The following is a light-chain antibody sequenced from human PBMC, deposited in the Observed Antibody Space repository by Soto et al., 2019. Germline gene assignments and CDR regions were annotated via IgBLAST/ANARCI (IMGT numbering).Light chain of an antibody. CDR1: SSDVGGYNY. Sequence: QSALTQPPSASGSPGQSVAISCTGTSSDVGGYNYVSWYQQHPGKAPKLMIYEVNKRPSGVPDRFSGSTSGNTASLTVSGLQAEDEADYYCISYAGSSNVFGTGTKLTVL. CDR3: ISYAGSSNV. V-gene: IGLV2-8*01. CDR2: EVN. J-gene: IGLJ1*01.